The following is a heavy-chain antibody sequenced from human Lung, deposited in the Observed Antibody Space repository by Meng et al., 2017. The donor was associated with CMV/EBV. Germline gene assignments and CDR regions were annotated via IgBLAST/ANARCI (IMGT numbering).Heavy chain of an antibody. Sequence: QVQLLESGPELVKPSGTVALTCGVSGVSISSNIRWTWVRQPPGKGLEWIGDIDDSGSTNYNPSLNSRISISLDKSKNHFSLKVNSVTAADTAVYYCARGKQDAWELLAYWGQGALVTVSS. D-gene: IGHD1-26*01. V-gene: IGHV4-4*02. J-gene: IGHJ4*02. CDR2: IDDSGST. CDR1: GVSISSNIR. CDR3: ARGKQDAWELLAY.